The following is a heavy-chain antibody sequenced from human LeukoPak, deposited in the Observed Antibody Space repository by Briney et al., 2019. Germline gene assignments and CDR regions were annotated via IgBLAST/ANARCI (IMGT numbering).Heavy chain of an antibody. CDR3: ARADLYQGFDY. J-gene: IGHJ4*02. CDR1: GGSFSGYY. CDR2: INHSGST. Sequence: SETLSLTCAVYGGSFSGYYWSWVRQPPGKGLEWIGEINHSGSTNYNPSLKSRVTISVDTSKNQFSLKLSSVTAADTAVYYCARADLYQGFDYWGQGTLVTVSS. D-gene: IGHD2-2*01. V-gene: IGHV4-34*01.